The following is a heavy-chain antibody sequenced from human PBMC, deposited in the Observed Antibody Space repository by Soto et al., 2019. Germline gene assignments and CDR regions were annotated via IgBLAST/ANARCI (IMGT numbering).Heavy chain of an antibody. V-gene: IGHV4-34*01. CDR1: GGSFSGYF. CDR3: AREVAVATERQYYFDY. D-gene: IGHD6-19*01. J-gene: IGHJ4*02. CDR2: INHSGST. Sequence: SETLSLTCAVYGGSFSGYFWCWILRPPGKGLEWIGEINHSGSTNYNPSLKSRVTISVDKSKNQFSLKLSSVTAADTAVYYCAREVAVATERQYYFDYWGQGTLVT.